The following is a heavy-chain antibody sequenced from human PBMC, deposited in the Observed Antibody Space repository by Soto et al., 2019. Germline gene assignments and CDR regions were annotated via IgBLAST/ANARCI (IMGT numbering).Heavy chain of an antibody. CDR3: AREMVWGVFHSYYFDY. D-gene: IGHD3-10*01. V-gene: IGHV3-30*03. CDR2: ISYDGSNK. CDR1: GFTFSSYG. Sequence: QVQLVESGGGVVQPGRSLRLSCAASGFTFSSYGMHWVRQAPGKGLGWVAVISYDGSNKYYADSVKGRFPISRDNSENTLYMLMTSVRAEDTGVYYCAREMVWGVFHSYYFDYWGQGTPVTVSS. J-gene: IGHJ4*02.